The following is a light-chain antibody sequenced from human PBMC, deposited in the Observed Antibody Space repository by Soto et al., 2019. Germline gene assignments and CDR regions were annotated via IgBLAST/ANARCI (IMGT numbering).Light chain of an antibody. J-gene: IGKJ1*01. V-gene: IGKV3-11*01. Sequence: EIVLTQSPATLSLSPGERATLSCRASQSVSSYLAWYQQKPGQAPRLLIYDASNRATGIPARFSGSVSGTDFTLTISSLEPEDFAVYYCQQRSNWHPWTFGQGTKVEIK. CDR2: DAS. CDR3: QQRSNWHPWT. CDR1: QSVSSY.